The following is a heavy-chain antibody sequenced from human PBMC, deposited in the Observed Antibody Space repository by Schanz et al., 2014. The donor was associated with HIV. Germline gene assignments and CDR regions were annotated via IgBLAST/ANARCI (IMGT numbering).Heavy chain of an antibody. D-gene: IGHD6-13*01. CDR2: IIPIFGTP. CDR3: AKDDAGYSSSWHYYYYYGMDV. J-gene: IGHJ6*02. CDR1: GGTFSSYA. V-gene: IGHV1-69*01. Sequence: QVQLVQSGAEVKKPGSSVKVSCKASGGTFSSYAISWVRQAPGQGLEWMGGIIPIFGTPNYAQKFQGRVTITADESTDTAYMELRSLRAEDTAVYYCAKDDAGYSSSWHYYYYYGMDVWGQGTTVTVSS.